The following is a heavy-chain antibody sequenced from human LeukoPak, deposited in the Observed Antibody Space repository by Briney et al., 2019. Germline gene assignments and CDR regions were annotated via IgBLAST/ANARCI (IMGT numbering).Heavy chain of an antibody. CDR1: GFTFSSYA. CDR3: ATDLILTGYYSGDY. Sequence: GGSLRLSCAASGFTFSSYAMSWVRQAPGKGLEWVSAISGSGGGTYYADSVRGRFTISRDDSKNTLYLQLNSLRAEDTAVYYCATDLILTGYYSGDYWGQGTPVTVSP. D-gene: IGHD3-9*01. CDR2: ISGSGGGT. J-gene: IGHJ4*02. V-gene: IGHV3-23*01.